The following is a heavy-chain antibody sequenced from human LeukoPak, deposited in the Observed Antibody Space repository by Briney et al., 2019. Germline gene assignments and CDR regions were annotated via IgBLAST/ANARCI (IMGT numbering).Heavy chain of an antibody. CDR1: GGSISSYY. Sequence: SETLSLTCTVSGGSISSYYWSWIRQPPGKGLEWIGYIYYSGSINYNPSLKSRVTISVDTSKNQFSLKLSSVTAADTAVYYCARDVSRGGYFDYWGQGTLVTVSS. CDR3: ARDVSRGGYFDY. V-gene: IGHV4-59*01. J-gene: IGHJ4*02. CDR2: IYYSGSI.